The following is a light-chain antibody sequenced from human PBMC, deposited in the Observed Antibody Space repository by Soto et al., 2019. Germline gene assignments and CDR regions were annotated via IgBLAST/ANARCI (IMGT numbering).Light chain of an antibody. J-gene: IGKJ1*01. CDR3: QQYGSSPRT. V-gene: IGKV3-20*01. CDR1: QSVSSSS. CDR2: GAS. Sequence: EIVLTQSPGTLSLSPGERATLSCRASQSVSSSSLAWYQQKPGQAPRLLVYGASSRATGVPDRFSGSGSGTDFTLSISRQEPEDFAVYYCQQYGSSPRTFGQGTKVDIK.